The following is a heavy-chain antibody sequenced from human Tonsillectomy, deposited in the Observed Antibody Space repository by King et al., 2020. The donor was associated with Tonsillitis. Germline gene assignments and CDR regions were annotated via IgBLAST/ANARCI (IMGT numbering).Heavy chain of an antibody. D-gene: IGHD4-11*01. CDR1: GGSCSGYY. J-gene: IGHJ4*02. CDR3: AVLNYSASY. V-gene: IGHV4-34*01. Sequence: HVQLQQWGAGLLKPSETLSLTCDVYGGSCSGYYCSWIRQPPGRGLAWIGEINQIGSTNYNPSLKSRVTISVDTSKNQLSLKLSSVTAADTAVYYCAVLNYSASYWGQGTLVTVSS. CDR2: INQIGST.